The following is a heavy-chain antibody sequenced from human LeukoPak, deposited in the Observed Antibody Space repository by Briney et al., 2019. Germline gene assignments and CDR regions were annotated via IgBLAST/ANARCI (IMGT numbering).Heavy chain of an antibody. CDR1: GFTFDDYA. D-gene: IGHD6-13*01. CDR3: AREAGYSSSCPDY. CDR2: ISWNSGSI. J-gene: IGHJ4*02. V-gene: IGHV3-9*01. Sequence: GGSLRLSCAASGFTFDDYAMHWVRQAPGKGLEWVSGISWNSGSIGYADSVKGRFTISRDNAKNSLYLQMNSLRAEDTAVYYCAREAGYSSSCPDYWGQGTLVTVSS.